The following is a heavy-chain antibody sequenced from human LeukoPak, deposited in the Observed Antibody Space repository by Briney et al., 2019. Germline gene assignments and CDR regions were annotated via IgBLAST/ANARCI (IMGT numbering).Heavy chain of an antibody. CDR1: GDYSSDSY. CDR3: ARGRLIVAPGVYYFEY. CDR2: IYYRGGT. V-gene: IGHV4-59*08. J-gene: IGHJ4*02. D-gene: IGHD5-12*01. Sequence: SETLSLTCTVSGDYSSDSYCSWIRHPPGKGLEWIGYIYYRGGTNYNPSLEWRVTISGDTSKNEFSLKLTSVTAADTAVYYCARGRLIVAPGVYYFEYWGQGTLVTVSS.